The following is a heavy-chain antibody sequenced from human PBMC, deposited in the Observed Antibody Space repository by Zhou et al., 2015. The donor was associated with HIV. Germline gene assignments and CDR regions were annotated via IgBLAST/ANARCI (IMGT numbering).Heavy chain of an antibody. CDR2: ISYDGTNE. D-gene: IGHD6-19*01. CDR1: GFIFSNHG. CDR3: VRDRGNGWLYQEFDH. J-gene: IGHJ4*02. Sequence: QVQLGGVVGGGVVQPGRSLRLSCAASGFIFSNHGMHWVRQAPGKGLEWVAVISYDGTNEYYADSVKGRFTISRDNSNNTLYLQMNSLRPEDTAVYYCVRDRGNGWLYQEFDHWGQGTLVPSPQ. V-gene: IGHV3-30*04.